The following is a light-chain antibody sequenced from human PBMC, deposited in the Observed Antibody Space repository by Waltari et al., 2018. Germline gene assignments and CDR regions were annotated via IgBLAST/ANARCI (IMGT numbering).Light chain of an antibody. CDR3: AAWDDSLNGVV. CDR1: SYNIGNNT. J-gene: IGLJ2*01. V-gene: IGLV1-44*01. Sequence: QSVLTQPPSASGTPGQRVTISCSGSSYNIGNNTVNWYQQLPGTAPKLLIYSNNQRPSGVADRFSGSKSGASASLAISGLQSEDEADYYCAAWDDSLNGVVFGGGTKLTVL. CDR2: SNN.